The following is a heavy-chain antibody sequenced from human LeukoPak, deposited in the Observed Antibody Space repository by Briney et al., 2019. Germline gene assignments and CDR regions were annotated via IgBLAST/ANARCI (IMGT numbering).Heavy chain of an antibody. D-gene: IGHD6-13*01. J-gene: IGHJ4*02. CDR3: ARAGGVAAAGRYYFDY. V-gene: IGHV4-59*01. Sequence: SETLSLTCTVSGGSISSYYWSWIRQPPGKGLEWIGYINYSGSTNYNPSLKSRVTISVDTSKNQFSLKLSSVTAADTAVYYCARAGGVAAAGRYYFDYWGQGTLVTVSS. CDR2: INYSGST. CDR1: GGSISSYY.